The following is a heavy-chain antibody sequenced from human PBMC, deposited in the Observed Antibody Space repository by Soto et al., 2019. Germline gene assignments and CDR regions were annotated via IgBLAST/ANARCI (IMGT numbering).Heavy chain of an antibody. D-gene: IGHD3-22*01. CDR1: GGSISSYY. J-gene: IGHJ4*02. V-gene: IGHV4-4*07. CDR3: ARGGGSSGDFDY. Sequence: PSETMSLTCTVSGGSISSYYWSWIRQPAGKGLEWIGRIYSSGSTNYNPSLKSRVTMSVDTSKNRFSLNLSSVTAADTAMYYCARGGGSSGDFDYWGQGTLVTVSS. CDR2: IYSSGST.